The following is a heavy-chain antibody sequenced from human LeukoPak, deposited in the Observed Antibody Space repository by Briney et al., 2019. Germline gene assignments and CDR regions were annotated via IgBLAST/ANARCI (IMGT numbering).Heavy chain of an antibody. Sequence: PSETLSLTCAVSGGSISSNNWWIWVRQSPEKGLEWIGEIYHDGSANYNPSLKSRVTISMDKSKNQLSLKLNFVTAADTAVYYCARDRGGYTYSHDYWGQGTLVTVSS. CDR1: GGSISSNNW. J-gene: IGHJ4*02. V-gene: IGHV4-4*02. D-gene: IGHD5-18*01. CDR2: IYHDGSA. CDR3: ARDRGGYTYSHDY.